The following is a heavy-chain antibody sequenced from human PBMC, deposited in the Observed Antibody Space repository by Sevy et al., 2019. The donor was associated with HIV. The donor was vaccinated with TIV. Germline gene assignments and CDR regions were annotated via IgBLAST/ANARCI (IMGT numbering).Heavy chain of an antibody. Sequence: GGSLRLSCAASGFTVSNNYMIWFRQAPGRGLECVSLIYSGGDTHYEDSVKGRFTISGDSSKNTVYLQMNSLRAEDTAVYYCGRNVPMFERGYWGQGTLVTVSS. D-gene: IGHD3-10*02. V-gene: IGHV3-53*01. CDR3: GRNVPMFERGY. J-gene: IGHJ4*02. CDR2: IYSGGDT. CDR1: GFTVSNNY.